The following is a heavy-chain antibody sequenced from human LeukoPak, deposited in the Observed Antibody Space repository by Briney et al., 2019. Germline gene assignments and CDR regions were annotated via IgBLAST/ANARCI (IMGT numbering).Heavy chain of an antibody. CDR3: AKDRDIVVVPAAIGY. J-gene: IGHJ4*02. V-gene: IGHV3-30*18. CDR1: GFTFSSYG. CDR2: ISYDGSNK. D-gene: IGHD2-2*01. Sequence: GGSLRLSCAASGFTFSSYGMHWVRQAPGKGLEWVAVISYDGSNKYYADSVKGRFTISRDNSKNTLCLQMNSLRAEDTAVYYCAKDRDIVVVPAAIGYWGQGTLVTVSS.